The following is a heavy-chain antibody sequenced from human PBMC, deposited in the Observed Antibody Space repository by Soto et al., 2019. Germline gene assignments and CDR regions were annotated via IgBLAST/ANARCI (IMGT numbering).Heavy chain of an antibody. CDR1: GFAFSDYP. J-gene: IGHJ4*02. V-gene: IGHV3-23*01. Sequence: EVHLLESGGGVVQPGKSLKISCATSGFAFSDYPMTWVRQPPGQGLEWVSGISASGEKPYYADSVKGRITISRDNSKNTLSLQMNSLRVEDTGIYYCAKLEWLEFGGDYWGQGTLVTVSS. CDR2: ISASGEKP. D-gene: IGHD6-19*01. CDR3: AKLEWLEFGGDY.